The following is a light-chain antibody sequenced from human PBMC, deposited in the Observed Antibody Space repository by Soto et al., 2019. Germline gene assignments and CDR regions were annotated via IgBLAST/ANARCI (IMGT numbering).Light chain of an antibody. V-gene: IGKV3-20*01. CDR3: QHYGNSLLT. CDR2: DAS. J-gene: IGKJ4*01. CDR1: QSVSSSY. Sequence: EIVLTQSPGTLSLSPGDRATRSCRASQSVSSSYLAWYQQIPGQAPRLLIYDASSRATGIPDRFSGSGSGTDFTLTISRLEPEDFAVYYCQHYGNSLLTFGGGTKVEIK.